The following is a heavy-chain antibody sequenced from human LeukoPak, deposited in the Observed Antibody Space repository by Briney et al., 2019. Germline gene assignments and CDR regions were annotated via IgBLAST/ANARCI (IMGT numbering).Heavy chain of an antibody. V-gene: IGHV4-4*09. CDR3: TRRRGGWGEGEFDF. D-gene: IGHD3-16*01. CDR2: IHTSGST. J-gene: IGHJ4*02. CDR1: GGSISGVY. Sequence: SETLSLTCTVSGGSISGVYWNWIRQPPRKGLEWVGYIHTSGSTSFNPSLRSRLSFSIDTSKNQVSLRLSSVTATDTAVYYCTRRRGGWGEGEFDFWGQGIPVTVST.